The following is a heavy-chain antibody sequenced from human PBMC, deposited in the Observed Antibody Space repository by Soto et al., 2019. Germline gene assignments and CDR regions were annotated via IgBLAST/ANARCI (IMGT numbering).Heavy chain of an antibody. CDR1: GYTFTSYG. V-gene: IGHV1-18*01. CDR3: ARAVYQLPTPYYYYGMDV. J-gene: IGHJ6*02. D-gene: IGHD2-2*01. Sequence: QVQLVQSGAEVKKPGASVKVSCKASGYTFTSYGISWVRQAPGQGLEWMGWISAYNGNTNYAQKLQGRVTMTTDTSTSTAYLELRSLRSDDTAVYYCARAVYQLPTPYYYYGMDVWGQGTTVTVSS. CDR2: ISAYNGNT.